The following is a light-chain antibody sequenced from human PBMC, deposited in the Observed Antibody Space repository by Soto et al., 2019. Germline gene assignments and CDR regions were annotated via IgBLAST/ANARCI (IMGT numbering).Light chain of an antibody. CDR2: DTN. CDR3: GTWDSSLSAGV. J-gene: IGLJ3*02. Sequence: QSVLTQPPSVSAAPGQRVTISCSGSSSNIGNNFVSWYQHLPGTAPKLLIYDTNKRPSGIPDRFSCSTSGTSATLGITGLQTGDEADYYCGTWDSSLSAGVFGGGTKVTVL. CDR1: SSNIGNNF. V-gene: IGLV1-51*01.